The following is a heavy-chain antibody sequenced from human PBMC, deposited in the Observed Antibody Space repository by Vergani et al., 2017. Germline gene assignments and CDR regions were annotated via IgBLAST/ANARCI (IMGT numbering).Heavy chain of an antibody. D-gene: IGHD3-22*01. CDR3: ATPGSSRTDYYDSSGEPLHDAFDI. CDR2: INPSGGST. CDR1: GYTFTSYY. V-gene: IGHV1-46*03. Sequence: QVQLVQSGAEVKKPGASVKVSCKASGYTFTSYYMHWVRQAPGQGLEWMGIINPSGGSTSYAQTFQGRVTMTRDTSTSTVYMELSSLRSEDTAVYYCATPGSSRTDYYDSSGEPLHDAFDIWGQGTMVTVSS. J-gene: IGHJ3*02.